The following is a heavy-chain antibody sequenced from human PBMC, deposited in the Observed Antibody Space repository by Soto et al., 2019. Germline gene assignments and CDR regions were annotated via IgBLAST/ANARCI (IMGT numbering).Heavy chain of an antibody. D-gene: IGHD7-27*01. CDR3: ARDFLQSLG. CDR2: IWNDGNGY. J-gene: IGHJ4*02. Sequence: GGSLRLSCAASGFTFNNYGMHWVRQAPGKGLEWVAVIWNDGNGYYYANSVKGRFTISRDNSKNTLYLQMSSLRVEDTAVYYCARDFLQSLGWGQGTLVTVSS. CDR1: GFTFNNYG. V-gene: IGHV3-33*01.